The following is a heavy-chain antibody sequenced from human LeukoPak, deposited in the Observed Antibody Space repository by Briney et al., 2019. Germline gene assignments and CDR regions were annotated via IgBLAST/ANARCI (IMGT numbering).Heavy chain of an antibody. V-gene: IGHV3-30*18. CDR3: AKDGIAVADY. Sequence: PGGSLRLSCAASGVSFSTHWMHWVRQAPGKALEWVALISYDGGNKWYADSVKGRFTISRDNSKNTLYLQMNSLRAEDTAVYYCAKDGIAVADYWGQGTLVTVSS. CDR2: ISYDGGNK. CDR1: GVSFSTHW. J-gene: IGHJ4*02. D-gene: IGHD6-19*01.